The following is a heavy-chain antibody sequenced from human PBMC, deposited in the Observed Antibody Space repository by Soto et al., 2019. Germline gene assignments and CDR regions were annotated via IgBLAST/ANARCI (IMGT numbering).Heavy chain of an antibody. CDR2: IKQDGSEK. CDR3: ARVPTTVVTNGNRRSVQYYFDY. J-gene: IGHJ4*02. Sequence: GGSLRLSCAASGFTFSSYWMSWVRQAPGKGLEWVANIKQDGSEKYYVDSVKGRFTISRDNAKNSLYLQMNSLRAEDTAVYYCARVPTTVVTNGNRRSVQYYFDYWGQGTLVTVSS. V-gene: IGHV3-7*05. D-gene: IGHD4-17*01. CDR1: GFTFSSYW.